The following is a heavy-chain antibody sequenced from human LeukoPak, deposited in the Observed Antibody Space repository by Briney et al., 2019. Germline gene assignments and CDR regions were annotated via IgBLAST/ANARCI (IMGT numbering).Heavy chain of an antibody. J-gene: IGHJ4*02. D-gene: IGHD1-26*01. CDR1: GGTFSSYA. Sequence: ASVKVSCKASGGTFSSYAISWVRQAPGQGLEWMGGIIPIFGTANYAQKFQGRVTITADKSTSTAYMELSSLRSEDTAVYYCARGGELLRIGDYFDYWGQGTLVTVSS. CDR3: ARGGELLRIGDYFDY. V-gene: IGHV1-69*06. CDR2: IIPIFGTA.